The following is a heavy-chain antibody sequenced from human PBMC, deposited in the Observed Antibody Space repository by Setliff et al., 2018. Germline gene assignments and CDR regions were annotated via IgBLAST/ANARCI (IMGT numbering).Heavy chain of an antibody. D-gene: IGHD6-13*01. Sequence: PSETLSLTCTISGGSINNYYWNWIRQSADKGLEWIGRIHSSGTTNYNPSLKSRATISIDKSKNHFSLRVTSVTAADTAVYYCVRVGQQVVLYAFDIWGHGTMVTVSS. CDR2: IHSSGTT. V-gene: IGHV4-4*07. J-gene: IGHJ3*02. CDR1: GGSINNYY. CDR3: VRVGQQVVLYAFDI.